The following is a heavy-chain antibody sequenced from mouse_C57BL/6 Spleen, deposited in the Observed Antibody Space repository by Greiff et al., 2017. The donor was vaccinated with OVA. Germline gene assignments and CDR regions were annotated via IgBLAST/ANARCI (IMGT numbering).Heavy chain of an antibody. J-gene: IGHJ4*01. CDR3: ASSNWERYAMDY. D-gene: IGHD4-1*01. CDR2: INPSTGGT. Sequence: VQLKESGPELVKPGASVKISCKASGYSFTGYYMNWVKQSPEKSLEWIGEINPSTGGTTYNQKFKAKATLTVDKSSSTAYMQLKSLTSEDSAVYYCASSNWERYAMDYWGQGTSVTVSS. CDR1: GYSFTGYY. V-gene: IGHV1-42*01.